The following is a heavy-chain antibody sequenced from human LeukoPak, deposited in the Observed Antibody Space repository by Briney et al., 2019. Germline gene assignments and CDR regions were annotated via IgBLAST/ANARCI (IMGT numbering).Heavy chain of an antibody. V-gene: IGHV3-7*01. CDR2: IKQDGTDK. CDR3: ARVGATVTSDYYYYYMDV. CDR1: GFTCSRYW. Sequence: GGSLRLSCAASGFTCSRYWMTWVRQAPGKGLEWVANIKQDGTDKYYVDSVKGRFTISRDNAKNSLYLQMNSLRAEDTAVYYCARVGATVTSDYYYYYMDVWGRGTTVTVS. D-gene: IGHD4-17*01. J-gene: IGHJ6*03.